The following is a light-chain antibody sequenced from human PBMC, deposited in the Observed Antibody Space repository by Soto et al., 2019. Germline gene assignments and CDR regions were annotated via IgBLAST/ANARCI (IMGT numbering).Light chain of an antibody. Sequence: EIVLTQSPGTQSLSPGERATLSCRASQSVSSSYLAWYQQKPGQAPRLLIYGASSRATGIPDRFSGSGSGTDFTLTISRLEPEDFAVYYCQQYGSSPGLTFGGGTKAEIK. CDR3: QQYGSSPGLT. CDR1: QSVSSSY. V-gene: IGKV3-20*01. CDR2: GAS. J-gene: IGKJ4*01.